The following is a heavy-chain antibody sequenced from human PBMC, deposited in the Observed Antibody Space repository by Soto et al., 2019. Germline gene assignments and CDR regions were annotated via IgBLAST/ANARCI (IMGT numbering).Heavy chain of an antibody. CDR2: IYHSGST. J-gene: IGHJ5*02. D-gene: IGHD1-7*01. CDR3: ASGRRITWNYEGWFDP. V-gene: IGHV4-30-2*01. Sequence: PSETLSLTCAVSGGSISSGGYSWSWIRQPPGKGLEWIGYIYHSGSTYYNPSLKSRVTISVDRSKNQFSLKLSSVTAADTAVYYCASGRRITWNYEGWFDPWGQGTRGTV. CDR1: GGSISSGGYS.